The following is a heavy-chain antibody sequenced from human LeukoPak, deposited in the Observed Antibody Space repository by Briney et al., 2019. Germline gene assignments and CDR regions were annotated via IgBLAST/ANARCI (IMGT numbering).Heavy chain of an antibody. D-gene: IGHD6-19*01. CDR3: AKEGSRIAVAGTVDY. CDR2: IRYDGSNK. V-gene: IGHV3-30*02. J-gene: IGHJ4*02. CDR1: GFTFSSYG. Sequence: GGSLRLSCAASGFTFSSYGMHWVRQAPGKGLEWVAFIRYDGSNKYYADSVKGRFTISRNNSKNTLYLQMNSLRDEDTDVYYCAKEGSRIAVAGTVDYWGQGTMVTVSS.